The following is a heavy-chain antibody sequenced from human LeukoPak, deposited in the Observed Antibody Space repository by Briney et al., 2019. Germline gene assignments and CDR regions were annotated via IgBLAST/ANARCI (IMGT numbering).Heavy chain of an antibody. CDR2: IYNSGST. CDR1: GDSISSAYY. CDR3: ARWGTYASTSNWFDP. Sequence: SETLSLTCTVSGDSISSAYYWGWIRQSPGRGLEWIGYIYNSGSTYYNPSLKSRVTISVDTSKNQFFLRLSSVTAADSAVYYCARWGTYASTSNWFDPWGQGTRVTVSS. V-gene: IGHV4-38-2*02. J-gene: IGHJ5*02. D-gene: IGHD2-2*01.